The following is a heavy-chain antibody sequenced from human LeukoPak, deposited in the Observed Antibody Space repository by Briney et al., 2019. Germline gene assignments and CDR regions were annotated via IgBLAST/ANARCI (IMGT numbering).Heavy chain of an antibody. Sequence: SETLSLTCAVYGGSFSGYYWSWIRQPPGKGLEWIGEINHSGSTNYNPSLKSRVTISVDTSKNQFSLKLSSVTAADTAVYYCARKNCSGGSCYPFGWFDPWGQGTLVTVSS. CDR1: GGSFSGYY. CDR3: ARKNCSGGSCYPFGWFDP. V-gene: IGHV4-34*01. J-gene: IGHJ5*02. D-gene: IGHD2-15*01. CDR2: INHSGST.